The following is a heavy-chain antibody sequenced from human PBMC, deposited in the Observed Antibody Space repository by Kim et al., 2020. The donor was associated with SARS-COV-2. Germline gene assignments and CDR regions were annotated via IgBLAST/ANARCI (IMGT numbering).Heavy chain of an antibody. CDR3: TKYSGRNPFDY. CDR1: GYTFTSYF. D-gene: IGHD1-26*01. CDR2: INTSDGIT. J-gene: IGHJ4*02. V-gene: IGHV1-46*01. Sequence: ASVKVSCKASGYTFTSYFMHWVRQAPGQGLEWMGIINTSDGITNYAQKFQGRVTMTRDTSTSTVYMELSSLRSEDTAVYYFTKYSGRNPFDYWGQGTLVTVSS.